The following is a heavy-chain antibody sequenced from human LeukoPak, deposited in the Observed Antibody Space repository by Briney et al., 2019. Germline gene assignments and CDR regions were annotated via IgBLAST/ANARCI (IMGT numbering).Heavy chain of an antibody. D-gene: IGHD5-18*01. Sequence: ASVKVSCKASGYTFTGYYMHWVRQAPGQGLEWMGWINPNSGGTNYAQKFQGRVTMTRDTSISTAYMELSRLRSDDTAVHYCARSLDTAMDYYFDYWGQGTLVTVSS. CDR3: ARSLDTAMDYYFDY. CDR2: INPNSGGT. J-gene: IGHJ4*02. CDR1: GYTFTGYY. V-gene: IGHV1-2*02.